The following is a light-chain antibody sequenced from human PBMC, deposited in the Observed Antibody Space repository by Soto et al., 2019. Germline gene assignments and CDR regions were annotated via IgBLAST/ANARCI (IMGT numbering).Light chain of an antibody. V-gene: IGKV3-20*01. Sequence: ETVLTQSPGTLSLSPGERATLFCRASQSITSNHLARYQQKPGQAPRLLIYGASSRATGIPDRFSGSGSGTDFTLTISRLEPEDFAVYYCQQHGTSPPSWTFGQGTKVEIK. J-gene: IGKJ1*01. CDR2: GAS. CDR3: QQHGTSPPSWT. CDR1: QSITSNH.